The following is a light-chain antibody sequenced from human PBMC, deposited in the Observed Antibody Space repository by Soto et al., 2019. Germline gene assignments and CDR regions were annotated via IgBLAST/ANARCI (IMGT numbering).Light chain of an antibody. CDR2: GAS. J-gene: IGKJ2*01. CDR1: QSVSTN. V-gene: IGKV3-15*01. Sequence: EIVMTQSPATLSVSPGERATLSCRASQSVSTNLAWYQQKPGQAPRLLIYGASTRATGIPARFSGSGSGTEFTLTISGLQSEDFEVYYCQQFNTWPPYMYTFGQGTKLEIK. CDR3: QQFNTWPPYMYT.